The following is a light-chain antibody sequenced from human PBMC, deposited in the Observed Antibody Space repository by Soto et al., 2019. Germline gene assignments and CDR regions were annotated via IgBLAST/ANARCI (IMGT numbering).Light chain of an antibody. V-gene: IGKV2-28*01. CDR2: LAF. J-gene: IGKJ2*01. Sequence: EIVMIQSPLSLPVIPGEPASISCRSSQSLLHDNGNNYLDWYLQKPGQSPQLLICLAFTRASGVPDRVSGSGSGTDFTLKIRRVEAEDVGIYYFMQALRIPPTFGQGTKLEIK. CDR3: MQALRIPPT. CDR1: QSLLHDNGNNY.